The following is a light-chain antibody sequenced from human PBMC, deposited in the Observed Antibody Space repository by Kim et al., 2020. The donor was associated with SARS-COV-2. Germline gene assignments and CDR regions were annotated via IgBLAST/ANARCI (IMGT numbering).Light chain of an antibody. V-gene: IGLV10-54*04. CDR1: KNNVGNFG. Sequence: QTATLTGAGAKNNVGNFGAAWLQQHQGHPPTLLSYTTNNRPSAISERFSASRSGNTASLTISGLQPDYEADYYCASWDSSLNAWVFGGGTQLTVL. CDR3: ASWDSSLNAWV. J-gene: IGLJ3*02. CDR2: TTN.